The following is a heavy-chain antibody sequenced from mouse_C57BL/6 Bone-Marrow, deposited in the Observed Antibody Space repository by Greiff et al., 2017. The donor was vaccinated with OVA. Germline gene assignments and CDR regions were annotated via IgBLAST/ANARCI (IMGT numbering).Heavy chain of an antibody. J-gene: IGHJ3*01. CDR3: ARDGNSVVFAY. CDR2: ISSGSSTI. CDR1: GFTFSDYG. D-gene: IGHD2-1*01. V-gene: IGHV5-17*01. Sequence: EVKLMESGGGLVKPGGSLKLSCAASGFTFSDYGMHWVRQAPEKGLEWVAYISSGSSTIYYADTVKGRFTISRDNAKNTLFLQMTSLRSEDTAMYYCARDGNSVVFAYWGQGTLVTVSA.